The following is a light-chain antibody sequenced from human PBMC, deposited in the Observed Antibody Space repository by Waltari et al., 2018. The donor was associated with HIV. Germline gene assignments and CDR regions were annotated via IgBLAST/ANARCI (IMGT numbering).Light chain of an antibody. V-gene: IGLV3-9*01. CDR2: RDN. CDR1: SIGSKS. J-gene: IGLJ2*01. CDR3: QIWDSSTVV. Sequence: SYELAQPLSVSVALGQTARITCGGNSIGSKSVHWYQQRPGQAPVLVIYRDNNRPSGIPGRFSGSSSGKTATRTISRAQAGDESDYYCQIWDSSTVVFGGGTKLTVL.